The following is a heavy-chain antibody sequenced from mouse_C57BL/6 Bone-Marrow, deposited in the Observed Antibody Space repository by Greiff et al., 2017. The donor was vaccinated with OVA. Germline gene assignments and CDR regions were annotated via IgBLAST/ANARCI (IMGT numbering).Heavy chain of an antibody. CDR3: ARSDSGWLPGWFAY. J-gene: IGHJ3*01. Sequence: EVKLVESGPVLVKPGPSVKISCKASGFTFTDYYMHWVKQSHGKSLEWIGLVYPYNGGTSYNQKFKGKATLTVDTSFSTAYMELNSLTSEDSAVYYCARSDSGWLPGWFAYWGQGTLVTVSA. CDR2: VYPYNGGT. D-gene: IGHD2-3*01. CDR1: GFTFTDYY. V-gene: IGHV1-36*01.